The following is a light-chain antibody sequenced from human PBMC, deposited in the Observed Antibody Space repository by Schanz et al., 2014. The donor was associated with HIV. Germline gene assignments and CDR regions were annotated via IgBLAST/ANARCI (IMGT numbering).Light chain of an antibody. CDR1: QTVSSSS. J-gene: IGKJ1*01. CDR3: QQYSNSPKA. Sequence: EIVLTQSPGSLSLSPGERATLSCRASQTVSSSSLAWYQQKPGQSPRLLIYGASTRATGIPDRFSGSGSGTDFSLTISRLEPEDFAVYYCQQYSNSPKAFGQGTKVEVK. CDR2: GAS. V-gene: IGKV3-20*01.